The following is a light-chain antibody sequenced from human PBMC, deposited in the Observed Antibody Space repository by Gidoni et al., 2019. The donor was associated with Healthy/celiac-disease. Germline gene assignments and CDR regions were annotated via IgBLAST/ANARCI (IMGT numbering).Light chain of an antibody. CDR2: DAS. CDR3: QRRSNWYT. CDR1: QSVSSY. J-gene: IGKJ2*01. V-gene: IGKV3-11*01. Sequence: EIVLTQSPAPLSLSPGERATLSCRASQSVSSYFAWYQQKPGQAPRLLIYDASNRATGIPARFSGSGSGTDFTLTISSLEPEDFAVYYCQRRSNWYTFGQGTKLEIK.